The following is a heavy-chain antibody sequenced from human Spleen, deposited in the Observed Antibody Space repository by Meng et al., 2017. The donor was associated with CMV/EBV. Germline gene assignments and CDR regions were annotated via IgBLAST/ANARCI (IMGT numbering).Heavy chain of an antibody. CDR3: AKDGYSYGFNWFDP. CDR2: ISGSGGST. V-gene: IGHV3-23*01. Sequence: SGFTFSSYAMSWVRQAPGKGLEWVSAISGSGGSTYYADSVKGRFTISRDNSKNTLYLQMNSLRAEDTAVYYCAKDGYSYGFNWFDPWGQGTLVTVSS. D-gene: IGHD5-18*01. J-gene: IGHJ5*02. CDR1: GFTFSSYA.